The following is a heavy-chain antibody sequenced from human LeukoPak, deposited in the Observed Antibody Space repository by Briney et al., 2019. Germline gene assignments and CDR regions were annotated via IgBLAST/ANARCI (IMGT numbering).Heavy chain of an antibody. CDR1: GFTFSSYA. D-gene: IGHD3-10*01. J-gene: IGHJ4*02. CDR2: ISGSGDST. Sequence: GGSLRLSCAASGFTFSSYAMSWVRQAPGKGLEWVSAISGSGDSTYYADSVKGRFTISRDNSKSTLYLQMNSLRVEDTAVYFCAKAPGGQYDYWGQGTLVTVSS. CDR3: AKAPGGQYDY. V-gene: IGHV3-23*01.